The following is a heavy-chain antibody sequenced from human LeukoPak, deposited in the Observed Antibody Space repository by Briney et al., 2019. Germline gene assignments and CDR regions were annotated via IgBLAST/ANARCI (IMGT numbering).Heavy chain of an antibody. CDR2: ISAYNGNT. D-gene: IGHD3-22*01. J-gene: IGHJ4*02. CDR1: GYTFASFG. Sequence: EASVKVSCKASGYTFASFGISWVRQAPGQGLEWMGWISAYNGNTNYAQKLQGRVTMTTDTSTSTAYMELRSLRSDDTAVYYCARVLNYYDSSGYLDYWGQGTLVTVSS. CDR3: ARVLNYYDSSGYLDY. V-gene: IGHV1-18*01.